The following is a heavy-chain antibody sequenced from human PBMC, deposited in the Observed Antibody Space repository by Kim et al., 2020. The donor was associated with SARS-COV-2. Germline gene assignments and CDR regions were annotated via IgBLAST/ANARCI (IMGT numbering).Heavy chain of an antibody. Sequence: SETLSLTCAVYGGSFSGYYWSWIRQPPGKGLEWIGEINHSGSTNYNPSLKSRVTISVDTSKNQFSLKLSSVTAADTAVYYCARRRSQLLFRRDWFDPWGQGTLVTVSS. D-gene: IGHD2-2*01. CDR1: GGSFSGYY. CDR2: INHSGST. CDR3: ARRRSQLLFRRDWFDP. J-gene: IGHJ5*02. V-gene: IGHV4-34*01.